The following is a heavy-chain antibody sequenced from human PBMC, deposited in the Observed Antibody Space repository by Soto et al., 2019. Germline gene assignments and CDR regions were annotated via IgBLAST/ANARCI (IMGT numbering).Heavy chain of an antibody. CDR2: ISGSGGST. CDR3: AKVGGYSYAPNGDYYYYGMDV. V-gene: IGHV3-23*01. CDR1: GFTFSSYA. D-gene: IGHD5-18*01. J-gene: IGHJ6*02. Sequence: GGSLRLSCAASGFTFSSYAMSWVRQAPGKGLEWVSAISGSGGSTYYADSVKGRFTISRDNSKNTLYLQMNSLRAEDTAVYYCAKVGGYSYAPNGDYYYYGMDVWGQGTTVTVSS.